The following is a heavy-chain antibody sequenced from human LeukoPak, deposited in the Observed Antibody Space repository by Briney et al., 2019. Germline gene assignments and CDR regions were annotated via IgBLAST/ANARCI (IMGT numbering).Heavy chain of an antibody. CDR2: ISSSSSYI. D-gene: IGHD2-2*01. J-gene: IGHJ6*02. Sequence: GGSLRLSCAASGFTFSSYSMNWVRQAPGKGLEWVSSISSSSSYIYYADSVKGRFTISRDNAKNSLYLQMNSLRAEDTAVYYCARAYLGPMGVVVPAAIEPRYGMDVWGQGTTVTVSS. CDR1: GFTFSSYS. V-gene: IGHV3-21*01. CDR3: ARAYLGPMGVVVPAAIEPRYGMDV.